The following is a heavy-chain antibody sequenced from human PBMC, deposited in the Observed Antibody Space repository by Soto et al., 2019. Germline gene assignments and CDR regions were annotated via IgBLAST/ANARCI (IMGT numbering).Heavy chain of an antibody. CDR3: ARRFDSLTLGLEEDYYYYGMDV. D-gene: IGHD3-16*01. CDR2: IDPSDSHT. V-gene: IGHV5-10-1*01. CDR1: GYRFAGYW. Sequence: PGESLKISFTGSGYRFAGYWITWVRQKPGKGLECMGRIDPSDSHTYYSPSFRGHVTISVAKSITTAYLQWSSLRASDTAMYYCARRFDSLTLGLEEDYYYYGMDVWGQGTTVTVSS. J-gene: IGHJ6*02.